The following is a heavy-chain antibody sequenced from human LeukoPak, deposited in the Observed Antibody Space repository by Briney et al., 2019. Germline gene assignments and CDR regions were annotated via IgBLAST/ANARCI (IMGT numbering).Heavy chain of an antibody. CDR1: GFTFSSFE. V-gene: IGHV3-48*03. D-gene: IGHD6-19*01. Sequence: SGGSLRLSCAASGFTFSSFEMHCVRQAPGKGREWVSYTCSSVSSLYYADSVKGRFTLSRDNAKNSPYLQMNSLRAEDRAVYCCGGGGLEEDYFDDWGQGTLVTVSS. CDR2: TCSSVSSL. CDR3: GGGGLEEDYFDD. J-gene: IGHJ4*02.